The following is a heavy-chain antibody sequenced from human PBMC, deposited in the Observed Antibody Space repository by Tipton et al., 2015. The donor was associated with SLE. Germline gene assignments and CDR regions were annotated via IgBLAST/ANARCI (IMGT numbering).Heavy chain of an antibody. J-gene: IGHJ4*02. V-gene: IGHV3-33*01. Sequence: RSLRLSCAASGFTFSSYGMHWVRQAPGKGLEWVAFIRYDGSNKYYADSVKGRFTISRDNSKNTLYLQMNSLRAGDTAVYYCARDPNYDILTGYYPVYYFDYWGQGTLVTVSS. CDR3: ARDPNYDILTGYYPVYYFDY. D-gene: IGHD3-9*01. CDR2: IRYDGSNK. CDR1: GFTFSSYG.